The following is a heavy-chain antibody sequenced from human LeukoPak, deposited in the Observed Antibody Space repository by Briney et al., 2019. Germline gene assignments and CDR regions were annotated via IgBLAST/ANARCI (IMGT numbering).Heavy chain of an antibody. V-gene: IGHV4-34*01. Sequence: SETLSLTCAVYGGSFSGYYWSWIRQPPGEGLEWIGEINHSGSTNYNPSLKSRVTISVDTSKNQFSLKLSSVTAADTAVYYCARHHYYYYYYMDVWGKGTTVTVSS. J-gene: IGHJ6*03. CDR2: INHSGST. CDR1: GGSFSGYY. CDR3: ARHHYYYYYYMDV.